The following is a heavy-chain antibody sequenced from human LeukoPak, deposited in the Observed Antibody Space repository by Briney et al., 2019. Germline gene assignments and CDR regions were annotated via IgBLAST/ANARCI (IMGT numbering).Heavy chain of an antibody. V-gene: IGHV3-23*01. CDR2: VSGSDDTT. CDR3: AKGFLGGSYFDY. CDR1: GFTFSSYA. J-gene: IGHJ4*02. D-gene: IGHD3-16*01. Sequence: PGGSLRLSCAASGFTFSSYAMSWVRQAPGKGLEWVSSVSGSDDTTYYADSVMGRFIISRDNSKNTLYLQMSSLRAEDTAVYYWAKGFLGGSYFDYWGQGNLVTVSS.